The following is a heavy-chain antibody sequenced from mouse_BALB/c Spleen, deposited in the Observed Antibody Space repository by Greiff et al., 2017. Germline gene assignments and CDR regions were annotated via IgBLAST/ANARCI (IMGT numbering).Heavy chain of an antibody. CDR2: ISSGGSYT. CDR1: GFTFSSYA. D-gene: IGHD2-1*01. V-gene: IGHV5-9-4*01. Sequence: EVKLQESGGGLVKPGGSLKLSCAASGFTFSSYAMSWVRQSPEKRLEWVAEISSGGSYTYYPDTVTGRFTISRDNAKNTLYLEMSSLRSEDTAMYYCAREGGNYPYFDYWGQGTTLTVSS. J-gene: IGHJ2*01. CDR3: AREGGNYPYFDY.